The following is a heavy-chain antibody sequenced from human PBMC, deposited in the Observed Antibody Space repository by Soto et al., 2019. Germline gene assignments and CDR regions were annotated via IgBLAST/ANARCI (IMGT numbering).Heavy chain of an antibody. J-gene: IGHJ6*01. V-gene: IGHV6-1*01. CDR3: ANDFRIVATRGALYYYYAINV. Sequence: SQTLSLTCAISGDSVSSNSAAWNWIRQSPSRGLEWLGRTYYRSKWYNDYAVSLKSRVTINPDTSKKQLFLPPHSVTPDDTAADYCANDFRIVATRGALYYYYAINVKRQGTTDSVTS. CDR1: GDSVSSNSAA. D-gene: IGHD5-12*01. CDR2: TYYRSKWYN.